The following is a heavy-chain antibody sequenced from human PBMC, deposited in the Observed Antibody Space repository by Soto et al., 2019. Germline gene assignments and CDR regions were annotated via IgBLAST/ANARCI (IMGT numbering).Heavy chain of an antibody. J-gene: IGHJ4*02. CDR1: SGSISSYY. V-gene: IGHV4-59*01. CDR2: IYYSGST. CDR3: ARRYGGNFDY. Sequence: ETLSLTCTVSSGSISSYYWSWIRQPPGKGLEWIGYIYYSGSTNYNPSLKSRVTISVDTSKNQFSLKLSSVTAADTAVYYCARRYGGNFDYWGQGTLVTVSS. D-gene: IGHD3-16*01.